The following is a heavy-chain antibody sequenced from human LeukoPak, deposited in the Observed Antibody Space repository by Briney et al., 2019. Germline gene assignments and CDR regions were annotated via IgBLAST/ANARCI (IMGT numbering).Heavy chain of an antibody. J-gene: IGHJ4*02. CDR1: GFIFSSYA. CDR2: ISNDGSNK. Sequence: PGRSLRLSCAASGFIFSSYAMHWVRQAPGKGLEWVAVISNDGSNKYYADSVKGRFTISRDNSKNTLYLQMNSLRAEDTAVYYCAKDHEQWLTYFDYWGRGTLVTVSS. CDR3: AKDHEQWLTYFDY. D-gene: IGHD6-19*01. V-gene: IGHV3-30-3*01.